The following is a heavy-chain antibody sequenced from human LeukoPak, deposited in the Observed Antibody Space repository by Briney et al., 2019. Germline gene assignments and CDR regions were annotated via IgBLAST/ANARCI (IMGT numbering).Heavy chain of an antibody. CDR3: ARAYSSGWYYFDY. J-gene: IGHJ4*02. CDR1: GFTFSSYA. D-gene: IGHD6-19*01. CDR2: ISYDGSNK. Sequence: PGGSLRLSCAASGFTFSSYAMHWVRQAPGKGLEWVAVISYDGSNKYYADSVKGRFTIPRDNSKNTLYLQMNSLRAEDTAVYYCARAYSSGWYYFDYWGQGTLVTVSS. V-gene: IGHV3-30-3*01.